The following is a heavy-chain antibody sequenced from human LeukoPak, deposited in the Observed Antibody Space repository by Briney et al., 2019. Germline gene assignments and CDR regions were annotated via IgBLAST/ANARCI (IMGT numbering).Heavy chain of an antibody. D-gene: IGHD3-10*01. CDR2: INWNGGST. Sequence: GGSLRLSCAASGFTFDDYGMSWVRQAPGKGLEWVSGINWNGGSTGYADSVKGRFTISRDNAKNSLYLQMNSLRAEDTALYYCARGGSYYGSGSYYNVDYWRQGTLVTVSS. J-gene: IGHJ4*02. CDR1: GFTFDDYG. CDR3: ARGGSYYGSGSYYNVDY. V-gene: IGHV3-20*04.